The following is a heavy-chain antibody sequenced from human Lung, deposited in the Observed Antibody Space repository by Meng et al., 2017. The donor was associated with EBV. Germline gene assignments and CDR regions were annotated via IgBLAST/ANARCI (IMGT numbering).Heavy chain of an antibody. D-gene: IGHD6-6*01. J-gene: IGHJ5*02. CDR2: IYDSGST. V-gene: IGHV4-30-4*08. CDR1: GGSIRFGDYY. Sequence: QVQVQGSGPGLVKPSQTLSLTCTVSGGSIRFGDYYWSWIRQPPGKGLEWIGYIYDSGSTSYNPSLMSRVTISVDTSRNQFSLKLTSVTAADTAVYYCAREYSSSSGLPGPWGQGTLVTVSS. CDR3: AREYSSSSGLPGP.